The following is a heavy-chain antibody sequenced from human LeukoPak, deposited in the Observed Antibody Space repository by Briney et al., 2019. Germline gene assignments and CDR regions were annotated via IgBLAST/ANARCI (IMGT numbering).Heavy chain of an antibody. CDR2: IYYSGST. V-gene: IGHV4-61*01. D-gene: IGHD4-17*01. CDR3: ARGDGDYVYFDY. J-gene: IGHJ4*02. Sequence: SETLSLTCTVSGGSISSSSYYWSWIRQPPGKGLEWIGYIYYSGSTNYNPSLKSRVTISVDTSENQFSLKLSSVTAADTAVYYCARGDGDYVYFDYWGQGTLVTVSS. CDR1: GGSISSSSYY.